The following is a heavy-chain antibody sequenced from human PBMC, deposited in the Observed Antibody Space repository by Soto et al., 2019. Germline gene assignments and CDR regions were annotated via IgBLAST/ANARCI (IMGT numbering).Heavy chain of an antibody. J-gene: IGHJ6*03. V-gene: IGHV3-23*01. CDR3: AKYTAPYYKYYCMDV. CDR2: IIGGGGNT. CDR1: GFTFSSYA. Sequence: PGGSLRLSCEASGFTFSSYAMSWVRQAPGKGLEWVSAIIGGGGNTYHADSVRGRFTISRDNSKNTLYLQMNSLRAEDTAVYYWAKYTAPYYKYYCMDVWGKGTTVTVSS.